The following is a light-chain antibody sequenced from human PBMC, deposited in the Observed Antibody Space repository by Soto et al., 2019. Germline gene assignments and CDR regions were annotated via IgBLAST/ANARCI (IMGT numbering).Light chain of an antibody. CDR2: EAS. CDR1: QTVYTW. J-gene: IGKJ2*01. Sequence: DIQMTQSPSTLSASIGDRVTITCRASQTVYTWLAWYQQKPGTAPKLLIYEASTLHSGVPSRFSGSGSGTEFTLVISRLQPDYLATYYCQQYSSYSPYTFGQGTKVEI. CDR3: QQYSSYSPYT. V-gene: IGKV1-5*03.